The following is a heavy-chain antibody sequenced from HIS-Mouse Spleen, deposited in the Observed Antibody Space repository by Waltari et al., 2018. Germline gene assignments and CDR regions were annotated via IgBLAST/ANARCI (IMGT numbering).Heavy chain of an antibody. V-gene: IGHV4-39*07. CDR3: AREIPYSSSWYDWYFDL. D-gene: IGHD6-13*01. CDR1: GGSISSSSYH. Sequence: QLQLQESGPGLVKPSETPSLTCTVSGGSISSSSYHWGWIRQPPGKGLEWIGSIYYSGSTYYNPSLKSRVTISVDTSKNQFSLKLSSVTAADTAVYYCAREIPYSSSWYDWYFDLWGRGTLVTVSS. J-gene: IGHJ2*01. CDR2: IYYSGST.